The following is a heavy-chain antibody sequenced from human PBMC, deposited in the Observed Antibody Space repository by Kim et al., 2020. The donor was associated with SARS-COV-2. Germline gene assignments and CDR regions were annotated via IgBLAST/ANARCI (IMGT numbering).Heavy chain of an antibody. J-gene: IGHJ5*02. Sequence: SETLSLTCTVSGGSISSYYWSWIRQPPGKGLEWIGYIYYSGSTNYNPSLKSRVTISVDTSKNQFSLKLSSVTAVDTAVYYCARAGYSSGWYPSNNWFDPWGQGTLVTVSS. CDR1: GGSISSYY. V-gene: IGHV4-59*01. CDR3: ARAGYSSGWYPSNNWFDP. D-gene: IGHD6-19*01. CDR2: IYYSGST.